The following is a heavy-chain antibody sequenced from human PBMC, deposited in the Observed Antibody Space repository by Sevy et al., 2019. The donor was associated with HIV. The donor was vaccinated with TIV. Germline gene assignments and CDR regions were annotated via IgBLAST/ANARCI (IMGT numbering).Heavy chain of an antibody. CDR2: VNHSGST. CDR1: GGSFSGYS. Sequence: SETLSLTCAVSGGSFSGYSWDWIRQPPGKGLEWIGEVNHSGSTNYNPSLKSRVTISVDTSKNQFSLKVNFVTAADTAVYYSARGGDGVVPSPIMGLGPWTKYWYFDLWGRGTLVTVSS. J-gene: IGHJ2*01. D-gene: IGHD3-3*01. CDR3: ARGGDGVVPSPIMGLGPWTKYWYFDL. V-gene: IGHV4-34*01.